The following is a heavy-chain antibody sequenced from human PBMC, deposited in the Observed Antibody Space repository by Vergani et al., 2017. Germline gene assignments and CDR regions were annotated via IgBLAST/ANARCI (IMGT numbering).Heavy chain of an antibody. CDR1: GGTFSSYA. CDR3: ARYMTTVTTDAFDI. D-gene: IGHD4-17*01. V-gene: IGHV1-69*06. Sequence: QVQLVQSGAEVKKPGSSVKVSCKASGGTFSSYAISWVRQAPGQGLEWMGGIIPIFGTANYAQKFQGRVTMTRDTSTSTVYMELSSLRSEDTAVYYCARYMTTVTTDAFDIWGQGTMVTVSS. CDR2: IIPIFGTA. J-gene: IGHJ3*02.